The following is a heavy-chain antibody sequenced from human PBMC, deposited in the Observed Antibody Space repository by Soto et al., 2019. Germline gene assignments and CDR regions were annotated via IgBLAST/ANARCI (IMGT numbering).Heavy chain of an antibody. CDR3: ARGVVVPAATGKTWFDP. Sequence: GASVKVSCKASGYTFTSSCISWVRQAPGQGLEWMGWISVYNGNTNYAQNFQGRVSMTTDTSTSTVYMELRNLRSDDTAVYYCARGVVVPAATGKTWFDPWGQGTLVTVSS. CDR1: GYTFTSSC. V-gene: IGHV1-18*01. D-gene: IGHD2-2*01. CDR2: ISVYNGNT. J-gene: IGHJ5*02.